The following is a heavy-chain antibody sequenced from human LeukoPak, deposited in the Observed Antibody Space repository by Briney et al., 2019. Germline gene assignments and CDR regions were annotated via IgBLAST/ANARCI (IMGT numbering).Heavy chain of an antibody. D-gene: IGHD6-19*01. CDR2: IYYSGST. CDR1: GGSISSYY. J-gene: IGHJ4*02. V-gene: IGHV4-59*08. CDR3: ARHGRRRNSSDLPHLDN. Sequence: PSETLSLTCTVSGGSISSYYWSWIRQPPGKGLEWIGYIYYSGSTNYNPSLKSRVTISVDTSKSQFSLKVSSVTATDASVCYCARHGRRRNSSDLPHLDNWGQGTLVTVSS.